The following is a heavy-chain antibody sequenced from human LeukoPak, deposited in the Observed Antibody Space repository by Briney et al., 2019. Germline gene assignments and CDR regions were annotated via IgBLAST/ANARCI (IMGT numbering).Heavy chain of an antibody. Sequence: GGSLRLSCAASGFTFSSYGMHWVRQAPGKGLEWVAVISYDGSNKYYADSVKGRFTISRDNAKNSLYLQMNSLRAEDTAVYYCTRGRIDAFDIWGQGTMVTVSS. V-gene: IGHV3-30*03. J-gene: IGHJ3*02. CDR2: ISYDGSNK. CDR1: GFTFSSYG. CDR3: TRGRIDAFDI.